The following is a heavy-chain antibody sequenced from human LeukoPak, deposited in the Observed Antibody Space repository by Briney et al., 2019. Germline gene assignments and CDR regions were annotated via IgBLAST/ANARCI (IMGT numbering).Heavy chain of an antibody. J-gene: IGHJ4*02. V-gene: IGHV4-39*01. D-gene: IGHD4-23*01. CDR2: FHLGETN. CDR3: ARLVRSGPSEPFDY. Sequence: SETLSLTCTVPGASIRSGSYYWGWIRQPPGKGLEWIGSFHLGETNHYNPSLNGRVTIYADTSMNQFSLTLHSVTAADTAIYYCARLVRSGPSEPFDYWGQGTLVIVSS. CDR1: GASIRSGSYY.